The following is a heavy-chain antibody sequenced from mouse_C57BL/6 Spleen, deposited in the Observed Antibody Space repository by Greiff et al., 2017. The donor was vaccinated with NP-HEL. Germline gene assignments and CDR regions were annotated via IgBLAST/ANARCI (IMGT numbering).Heavy chain of an antibody. V-gene: IGHV1-69*01. CDR3: ARGNYYAMDY. J-gene: IGHJ4*01. CDR1: GYTFTSYW. Sequence: VQLQQSGPELVKPGASVKISCKASGYTFTSYWMHWVKQRPGQGLEWIGEIDPSDSYTNYNQKFKGKSTLTVDRSSSTAYMQLSSLTSEDSAVYYCARGNYYAMDYWGQGTSVTVSS. CDR2: IDPSDSYT.